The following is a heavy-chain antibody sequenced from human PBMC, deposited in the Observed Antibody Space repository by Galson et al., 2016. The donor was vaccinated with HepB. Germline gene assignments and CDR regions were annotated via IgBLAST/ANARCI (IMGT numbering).Heavy chain of an antibody. Sequence: SLRLSCAASGFTFSTYWMSWVRQAPGKGLEWVANIKQDESEKYYVDSVKGRFTISRDNAKNSVSLQMNSLRAEDTAVYYCARDLSRRGGWIDSRGQGTLVTVSS. CDR3: ARDLSRRGGWIDS. CDR1: GFTFSTYW. CDR2: IKQDESEK. J-gene: IGHJ4*02. V-gene: IGHV3-7*01. D-gene: IGHD2-15*01.